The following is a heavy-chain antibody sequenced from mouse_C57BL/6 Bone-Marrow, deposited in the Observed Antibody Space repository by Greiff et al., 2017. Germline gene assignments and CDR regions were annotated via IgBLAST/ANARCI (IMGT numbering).Heavy chain of an antibody. V-gene: IGHV1-39*01. D-gene: IGHD2-2*01. J-gene: IGHJ1*03. CDR1: GYSFTDYN. CDR2: INPNYGTT. Sequence: VHVKQSGPELVKPGASVKISCKASGYSFTDYNMNWVKQSNGKSLEWIGVINPNYGTTSYNQKFKGKATLTVDQSSSTAYMQLNSLTSEDSAVYYCARRGLRRRGWYFDVWGTGTTVTVSS. CDR3: ARRGLRRRGWYFDV.